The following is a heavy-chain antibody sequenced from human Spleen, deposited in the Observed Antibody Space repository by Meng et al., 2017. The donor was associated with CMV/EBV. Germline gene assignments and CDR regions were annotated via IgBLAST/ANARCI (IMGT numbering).Heavy chain of an antibody. CDR1: GYIFAGFY. CDR3: ARGHHYDFWSGYYQYYFDY. D-gene: IGHD3-3*01. CDR2: INPNSGGT. J-gene: IGHJ4*02. V-gene: IGHV1-2*02. Sequence: ASVKVSCKASGYIFAGFYIHWVRQAPGQGLEWMGWINPNSGGTNYAQKFQGRVTMTRDTSISTAYMELSRLRSDDTAVYYCARGHHYDFWSGYYQYYFDYWGQGTLVTVSS.